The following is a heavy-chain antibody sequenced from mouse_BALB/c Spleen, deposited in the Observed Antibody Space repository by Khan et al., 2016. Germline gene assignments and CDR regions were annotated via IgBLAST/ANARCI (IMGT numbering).Heavy chain of an antibody. CDR3: ARGRWYGAMDY. V-gene: IGHV4-1*02. D-gene: IGHD2-1*01. Sequence: EVKLLESGGGLVQPGGSLKLSCAASGFDFSRYWMSWVRQAPGKGLEWIGEINPDSSTINYTPSLTDKFIISRDNAKNTLYLQMSKVRSEDTALGYCARGRWYGAMDYWGQGTSVTVSS. J-gene: IGHJ4*01. CDR1: GFDFSRYW. CDR2: INPDSSTI.